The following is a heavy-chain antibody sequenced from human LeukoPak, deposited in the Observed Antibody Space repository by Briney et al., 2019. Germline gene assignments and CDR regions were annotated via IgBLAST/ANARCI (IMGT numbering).Heavy chain of an antibody. J-gene: IGHJ3*02. D-gene: IGHD3-22*01. V-gene: IGHV3-74*01. Sequence: GGSLRLSCAASGFTFSSYWMRWVRQAPGKGLVWVSRINSDGSSTSYADSVKGRFTISRDNAKNMLYLQMNSLRAEDTAVYYCARVGLYYYDSSGYASGAFDIWGQGTMVTVSS. CDR1: GFTFSSYW. CDR3: ARVGLYYYDSSGYASGAFDI. CDR2: INSDGSST.